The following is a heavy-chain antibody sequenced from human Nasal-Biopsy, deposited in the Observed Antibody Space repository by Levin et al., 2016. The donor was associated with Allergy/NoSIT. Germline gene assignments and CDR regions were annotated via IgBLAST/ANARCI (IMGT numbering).Heavy chain of an antibody. CDR3: ARADGGNPPYYNQGMDV. J-gene: IGHJ6*02. Sequence: GSLRLSCAASGFSFNSYWMSWLRQSPGKGLEWIGNIYYAGSLYYNPSLEGRVSISVDLPKNQFSLKLTSMTAADTGVYYCARADGGNPPYYNQGMDVWGRGTTVTVSS. V-gene: IGHV4-59*12. D-gene: IGHD1-14*01. CDR1: GFSFNSYW. CDR2: IYYAGSL.